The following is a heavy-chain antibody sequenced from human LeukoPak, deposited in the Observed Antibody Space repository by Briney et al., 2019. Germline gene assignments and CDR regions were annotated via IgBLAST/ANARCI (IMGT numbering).Heavy chain of an antibody. J-gene: IGHJ4*02. CDR1: GFTFRRYW. CDR2: IKPDGSEK. CDR3: ARDNSGSDPEHWAR. Sequence: GGSLRLSCAASGFTFRRYWMSWVRQAPGKGLEGVANIKPDGSEKYCVDSVQGRFTISRGNAKNSLYLQMNSLRAEDTAVYYCARDNSGSDPEHWARWGQGTLVIVSS. V-gene: IGHV3-7*05. D-gene: IGHD5-12*01.